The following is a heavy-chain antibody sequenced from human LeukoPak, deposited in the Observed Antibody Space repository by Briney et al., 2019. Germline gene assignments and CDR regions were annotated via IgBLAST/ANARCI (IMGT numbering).Heavy chain of an antibody. CDR2: IYHSGST. CDR3: ARKGYGDYNRNFHY. J-gene: IGHJ4*02. D-gene: IGHD4-17*01. CDR1: GGSISSSNW. Sequence: SGTLSLTCAVSGGSISSSNWWSWVRQPPGKGLEWIGEIYHSGSTNYNPSLKSRVTISVDKSKNQFSLKLSSVTAADTAVYYCARKGYGDYNRNFHYWGQGTLVTVSS. V-gene: IGHV4-4*02.